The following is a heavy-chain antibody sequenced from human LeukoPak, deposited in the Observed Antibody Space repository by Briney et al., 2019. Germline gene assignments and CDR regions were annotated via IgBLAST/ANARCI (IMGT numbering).Heavy chain of an antibody. J-gene: IGHJ4*02. Sequence: GGSLRLSCAASGFTFSSYSMNWVRQAPGKGLEWVSFISGSRGTIYYADSVKGRFTISRDNAKNSLYLQMNSLRAEDTAVYYCARAYHYDSSGYYLLFGYWGQGTLVTVSS. V-gene: IGHV3-48*04. CDR2: ISGSRGTI. D-gene: IGHD3-22*01. CDR3: ARAYHYDSSGYYLLFGY. CDR1: GFTFSSYS.